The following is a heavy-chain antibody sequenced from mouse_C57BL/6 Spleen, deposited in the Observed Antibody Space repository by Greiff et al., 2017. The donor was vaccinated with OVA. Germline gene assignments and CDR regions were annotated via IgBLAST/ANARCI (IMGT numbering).Heavy chain of an antibody. CDR2: INPGSGGT. CDR1: GYAFTNYL. D-gene: IGHD2-2*01. CDR3: AREGGGYGYYYAMDY. V-gene: IGHV1-54*01. J-gene: IGHJ4*01. Sequence: VMLVESGAELVRPGTSVKVSCKASGYAFTNYLIEWVKQRPGQGLAWIGVINPGSGGTNYNEKFKGKATLTADKSSSTAYMQLSSLTSEDSAVYFCAREGGGYGYYYAMDYWGQGTSVTVSS.